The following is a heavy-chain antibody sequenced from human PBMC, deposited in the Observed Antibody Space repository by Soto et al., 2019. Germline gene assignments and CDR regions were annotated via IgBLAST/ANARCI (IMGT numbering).Heavy chain of an antibody. Sequence: GSLRLSCAASGFTFRTYDMHWVRQAPGKGLEWVAVISYDGINKYYADSVKGRFTISRDNSENTLYLQMNSLRADDTAVYHCASLSSGWPTSRYKSDYWGQGTLVTVSS. CDR3: ASLSSGWPTSRYKSDY. V-gene: IGHV3-30-3*01. CDR1: GFTFRTYD. CDR2: ISYDGINK. D-gene: IGHD6-19*01. J-gene: IGHJ4*02.